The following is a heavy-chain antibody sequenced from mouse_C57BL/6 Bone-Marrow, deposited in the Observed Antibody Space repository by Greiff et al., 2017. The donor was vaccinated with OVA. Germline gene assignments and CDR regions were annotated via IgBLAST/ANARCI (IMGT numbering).Heavy chain of an antibody. CDR1: GYTFTSYW. J-gene: IGHJ4*01. Sequence: QVQLQQPGAELVRPGSSVKLSCKASGYTFTSYWMDWVKQRPGQGLEWIGNIYPSDSATHYNQKFKGKATLTVDKSSSTAYMQLSSLTSEDSAVYYCARDRSGSSPYYAMDYWGQGTSVTVSS. V-gene: IGHV1-61*01. D-gene: IGHD1-1*01. CDR2: IYPSDSAT. CDR3: ARDRSGSSPYYAMDY.